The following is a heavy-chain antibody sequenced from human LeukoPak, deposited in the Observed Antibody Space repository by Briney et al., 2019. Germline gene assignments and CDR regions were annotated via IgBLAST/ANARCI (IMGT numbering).Heavy chain of an antibody. CDR3: ARGVSYYDSSGYYNEYFQH. D-gene: IGHD3-22*01. Sequence: WETLSLTCTVSGGSISSYYWSWIRQPPGKGLEWIGYIYYSGSTNYNPSLKSRVTISVDTSKNQFSLKLSTVTAADTAVYYCARGVSYYDSSGYYNEYFQHWGQGSMVTVSS. V-gene: IGHV4-59*08. CDR2: IYYSGST. CDR1: GGSISSYY. J-gene: IGHJ1*01.